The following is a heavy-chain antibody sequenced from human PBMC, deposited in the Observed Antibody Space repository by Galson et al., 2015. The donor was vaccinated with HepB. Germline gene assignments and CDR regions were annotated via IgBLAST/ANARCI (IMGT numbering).Heavy chain of an antibody. Sequence: SETLSLTCAVSGGSISSANWWTWVRQSPGKGLEWIGEKYHSGSANYNPSLKSRVTISVDKSNNHSSLRLTSVTAADTAVYYCARGLWLGESSYGMDVWGQGTTVTVSS. J-gene: IGHJ6*02. D-gene: IGHD3-10*01. CDR3: ARGLWLGESSYGMDV. CDR1: GGSISSANW. V-gene: IGHV4-4*02. CDR2: KYHSGSA.